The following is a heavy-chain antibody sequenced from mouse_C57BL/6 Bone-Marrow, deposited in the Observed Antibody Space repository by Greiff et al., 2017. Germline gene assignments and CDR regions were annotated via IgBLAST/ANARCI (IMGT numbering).Heavy chain of an antibody. CDR1: GFSLTSYA. CDR2: IWTGGGT. Sequence: VQVVESGPGLVAPSQSLSITCTVSGFSLTSYAISWVRQPPGKGLEWLGVIWTGGGTNYNSALKSRLSISKDNSKSKVFLKMNSLQTDDTARYYCARKVDISGYPYYYAMDYWGQGTSVTVSS. D-gene: IGHD3-2*02. V-gene: IGHV2-9-1*01. J-gene: IGHJ4*01. CDR3: ARKVDISGYPYYYAMDY.